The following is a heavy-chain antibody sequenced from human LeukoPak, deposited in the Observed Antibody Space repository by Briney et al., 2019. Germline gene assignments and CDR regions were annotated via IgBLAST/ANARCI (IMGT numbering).Heavy chain of an antibody. CDR1: GYTFTSYD. J-gene: IGHJ6*03. V-gene: IGHV1-8*01. CDR3: ARAAVNLHPNHYYYMDV. Sequence: ASVKVSCKASGYTFTSYDINWVRQATGQGLEWMGWMNPYKGNTGYAQKFEGRVIMTRDTSISTAYLELSSLTSEDTAVYYCARAAVNLHPNHYYYMDVWGKGTTVTVSS. CDR2: MNPYKGNT.